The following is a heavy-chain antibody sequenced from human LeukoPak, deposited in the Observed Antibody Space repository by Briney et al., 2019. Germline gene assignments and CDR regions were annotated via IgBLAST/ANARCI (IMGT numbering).Heavy chain of an antibody. CDR2: IYHSGST. V-gene: IGHV4-30-2*01. CDR1: GGSISSGGYS. J-gene: IGHJ4*02. CDR3: ARVHCSSTSCLFDY. D-gene: IGHD2-2*01. Sequence: SETLSLTCAVSGGSISSGGYSWSWIRQPPGKGLEWIGYIYHSGSTYYNLSLKSRVTISVDRSKNQFSLKLSSVTAADTAVYYCARVHCSSTSCLFDYWGQGTLVTVSS.